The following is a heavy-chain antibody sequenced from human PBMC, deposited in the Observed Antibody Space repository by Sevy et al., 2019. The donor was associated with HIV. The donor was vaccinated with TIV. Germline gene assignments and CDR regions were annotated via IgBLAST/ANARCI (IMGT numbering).Heavy chain of an antibody. Sequence: SETLSLTCTVSGGSVSAYYWDWIRQPAGKGLEWIGRIYHSGSTNYSPSLKSRLTMSIDTSKNQFSLNLRSVTAADTAVYYCAWDPRSYFDSWGHGILVTVSS. V-gene: IGHV4-4*07. CDR2: IYHSGST. CDR3: AWDPRSYFDS. CDR1: GGSVSAYY. J-gene: IGHJ4*01.